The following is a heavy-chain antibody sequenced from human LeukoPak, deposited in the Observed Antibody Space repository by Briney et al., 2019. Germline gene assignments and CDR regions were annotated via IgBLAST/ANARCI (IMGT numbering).Heavy chain of an antibody. V-gene: IGHV3-53*01. Sequence: GGSLRLSCAASGFTVGSNYMTWVRQAPGKGLEWVSVIYSGGSTYYADSVKGRFTISRDNSKNTLYLQMNSLRAEDTAVYYCARAEIAAAGAGLVYYYMDVWGKGTTVTVSS. CDR1: GFTVGSNY. J-gene: IGHJ6*03. D-gene: IGHD6-13*01. CDR2: IYSGGST. CDR3: ARAEIAAAGAGLVYYYMDV.